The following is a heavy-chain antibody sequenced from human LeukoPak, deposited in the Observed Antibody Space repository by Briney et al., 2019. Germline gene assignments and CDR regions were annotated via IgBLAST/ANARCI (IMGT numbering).Heavy chain of an antibody. Sequence: GGSLRLSCAASGFTFSSYAMSWVRQAPGKGLEWVSAISGSGGSTYYADSVQGRFTISRDNSDNTVSLQMSSLRAGDTAVYYCAKTGLSGTTGDAFDMWGQGTVVTVSS. CDR1: GFTFSSYA. CDR3: AKTGLSGTTGDAFDM. CDR2: ISGSGGST. D-gene: IGHD1-7*01. J-gene: IGHJ3*02. V-gene: IGHV3-23*01.